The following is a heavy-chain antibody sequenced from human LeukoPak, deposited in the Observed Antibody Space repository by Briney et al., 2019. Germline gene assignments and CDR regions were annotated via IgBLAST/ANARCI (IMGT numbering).Heavy chain of an antibody. V-gene: IGHV4-34*01. Sequence: SETLSLTCAVYGGSFSGYYWSWIRQPPGKGLEWIGEINHSGSTNYNPSLKSRVTISVDTSKNQFSLKLSSVTAADTAVYYCARLTIAAADPYYFDYWGQGTLVTVSS. D-gene: IGHD6-13*01. CDR3: ARLTIAAADPYYFDY. CDR2: INHSGST. J-gene: IGHJ4*02. CDR1: GGSFSGYY.